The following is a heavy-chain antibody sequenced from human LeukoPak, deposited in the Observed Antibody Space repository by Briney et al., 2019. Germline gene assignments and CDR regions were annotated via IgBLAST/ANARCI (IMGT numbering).Heavy chain of an antibody. CDR2: ISGDGGST. D-gene: IGHD4-17*01. CDR3: AKDGEGYFDY. CDR1: GFTSDDYA. Sequence: PGGSLRLSCAASGFTSDDYAMHWIRQAPGKGLEWVSLISGDGGSTYYADSVKGRFTISRDNSKNSLYLQMNSLRTEDTALYYCAKDGEGYFDYWGQGTLVTVSS. V-gene: IGHV3-43*02. J-gene: IGHJ4*02.